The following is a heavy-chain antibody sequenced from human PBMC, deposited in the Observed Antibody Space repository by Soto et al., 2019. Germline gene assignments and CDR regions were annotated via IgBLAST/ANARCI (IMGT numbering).Heavy chain of an antibody. CDR3: ARHLTYCSAGSCYSDFPYYGMDV. CDR2: IFYSGST. D-gene: IGHD2-15*01. Sequence: SETLSLTCTVSGGSISSSSYYWGWIRQPPGKGLEWIGSIFYSGSTYYNPSLKSRVTISVDTSMSQFSLKLSSVTAADTAVYYCARHLTYCSAGSCYSDFPYYGMDVWGQGTTVTVSS. J-gene: IGHJ6*02. CDR1: GGSISSSSYY. V-gene: IGHV4-39*01.